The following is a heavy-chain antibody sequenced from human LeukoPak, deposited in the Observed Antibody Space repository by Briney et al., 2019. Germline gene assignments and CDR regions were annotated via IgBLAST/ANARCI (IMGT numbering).Heavy chain of an antibody. CDR1: GYTFTGYY. J-gene: IGHJ4*02. CDR2: INPNSGGT. Sequence: ASVKVSFKASGYTFTGYYMHWARQAPGQGLEWMGWINPNSGGTNYAQKFQGRVTMTRDTSISTAYMELSRLRSDDTAVYYCARAPTGYSSGWYDYWGQGTLVTVSS. CDR3: ARAPTGYSSGWYDY. V-gene: IGHV1-2*02. D-gene: IGHD6-19*01.